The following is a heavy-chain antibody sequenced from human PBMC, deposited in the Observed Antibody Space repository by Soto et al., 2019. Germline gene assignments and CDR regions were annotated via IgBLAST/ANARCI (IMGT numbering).Heavy chain of an antibody. CDR3: VRGGSNYAS. V-gene: IGHV3-7*01. J-gene: IGHJ4*02. CDR2: IKPEESEK. D-gene: IGHD4-4*01. CDR1: GFTFSDSW. Sequence: EVQLVESGGGLVQPRGSLRLSCTASGFTFSDSWMTWVRQAPGTGLEWVARIKPEESEKKYEDTVKGRFSISRDNAKNSIYLQLDSLRGEDTAVYYCVRGGSNYASWGQGTLVTVSS.